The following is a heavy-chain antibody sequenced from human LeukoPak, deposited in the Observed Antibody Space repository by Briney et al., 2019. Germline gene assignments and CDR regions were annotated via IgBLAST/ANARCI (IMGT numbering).Heavy chain of an antibody. Sequence: WFRQAPGKGLEWIGSIYYSGSTYYNPSLKSRVTISVDTSKNQFSLKLSSVTAADTAVYYCASGGYSSSWYRGAFDIWGQGTMVTVSS. CDR3: ASGGYSSSWYRGAFDI. D-gene: IGHD6-13*01. CDR2: IYYSGST. V-gene: IGHV4-39*07. J-gene: IGHJ3*02.